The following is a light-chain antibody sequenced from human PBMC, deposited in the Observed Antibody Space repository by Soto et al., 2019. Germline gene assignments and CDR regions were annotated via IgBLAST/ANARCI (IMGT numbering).Light chain of an antibody. CDR3: TSYTNSSVV. CDR1: SSDVGNYNY. Sequence: QSALTQPASVSGSPGQSITISCTGTSSDVGNYNYVSWYQQYPGRVPKLLIYMVSNRPSGVSNRFSGSKSGNTASLTISGLQAEDEADYFCTSYTNSSVVFGGGTKLTVL. J-gene: IGLJ2*01. CDR2: MVS. V-gene: IGLV2-14*01.